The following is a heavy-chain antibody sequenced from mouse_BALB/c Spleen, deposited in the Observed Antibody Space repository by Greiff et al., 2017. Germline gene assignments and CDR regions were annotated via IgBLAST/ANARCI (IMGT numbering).Heavy chain of an antibody. CDR2: ISSGGGNT. V-gene: IGHV5-9*03. D-gene: IGHD2-4*01. J-gene: IGHJ2*01. Sequence: DVMLVESGGGLVKPGGSLKLSCAASGFTFSSYTMSWVRQTPEKRLEWVATISSGGGNTYYPDSVKGRFTISRDNAKNNLYLQMSSLRSEDTALYYCASYDYDRAFDYWGQGTTLTVSS. CDR1: GFTFSSYT. CDR3: ASYDYDRAFDY.